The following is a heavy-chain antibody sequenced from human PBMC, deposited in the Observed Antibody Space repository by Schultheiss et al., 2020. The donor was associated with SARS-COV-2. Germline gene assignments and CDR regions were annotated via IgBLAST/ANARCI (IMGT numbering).Heavy chain of an antibody. CDR3: ARTGSTYYYYGMDV. D-gene: IGHD6-13*01. CDR2: INPNSGGT. Sequence: ASVKVSCKASGYTFTSYAISWVRQAPGQGLEWMGWINPNSGGTNYAQKFQGRVTMTRNTSISTAYMELSRLRSDDTAVYYCARTGSTYYYYGMDVWGQGTTVTVSS. V-gene: IGHV1-2*02. CDR1: GYTFTSYA. J-gene: IGHJ6*02.